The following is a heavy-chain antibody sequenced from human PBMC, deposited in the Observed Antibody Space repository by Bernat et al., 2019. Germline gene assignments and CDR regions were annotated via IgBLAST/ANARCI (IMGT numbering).Heavy chain of an antibody. CDR2: IKSKTDGGTT. CDR1: GFTFSNAW. Sequence: EVQLVESGGGLVKPGGSLRLSCAASGFTFSNAWMSWVRQAPGKGLEWVGRIKSKTDGGTTDYAAPVKGRFTISRDDSKNTLYLQMNSLRAEDTAVYYCARPQRGADAFDIWGQGTMVTVSS. J-gene: IGHJ3*02. D-gene: IGHD1-14*01. CDR3: ARPQRGADAFDI. V-gene: IGHV3-15*01.